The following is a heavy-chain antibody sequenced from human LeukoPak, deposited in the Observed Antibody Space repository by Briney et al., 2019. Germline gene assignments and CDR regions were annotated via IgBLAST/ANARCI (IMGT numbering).Heavy chain of an antibody. Sequence: PSETLSLTCAVYGGSFSGYYWSWIRQPPGKGLEWIGEINHSGSTNYNPSLKSRVTISVDTSKNQFSLKLSSVTAADTAVYYCASLPVEMATISPTVNNYWGQGTLVTVSS. J-gene: IGHJ4*02. CDR2: INHSGST. CDR3: ASLPVEMATISPTVNNY. CDR1: GGSFSGYY. V-gene: IGHV4-34*01. D-gene: IGHD5-24*01.